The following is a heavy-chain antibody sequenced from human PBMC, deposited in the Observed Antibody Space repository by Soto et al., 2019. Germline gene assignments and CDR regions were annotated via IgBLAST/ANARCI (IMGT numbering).Heavy chain of an antibody. J-gene: IGHJ3*02. Sequence: EVQLLESGGGLVQPGGSLRLSCAASGFTFSSYAMSWVRQAPGKGLEWVSAISGSGGSTYYADSVKGRFTISRDNSKNKLYLQMKSLKDEHKAVYYCGKDLPGGIAVSGTDAFDIWGQGTMVTVSS. V-gene: IGHV3-23*01. CDR3: GKDLPGGIAVSGTDAFDI. D-gene: IGHD6-19*01. CDR1: GFTFSSYA. CDR2: ISGSGGST.